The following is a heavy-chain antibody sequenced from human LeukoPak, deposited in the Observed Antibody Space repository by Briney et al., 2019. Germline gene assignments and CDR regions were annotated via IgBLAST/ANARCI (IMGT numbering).Heavy chain of an antibody. CDR1: GYTFTSYG. CDR3: ARDPGRGGSDLFDY. J-gene: IGHJ4*02. Sequence: ASVKVSCKACGYTFTSYGISWVRQAPGQGLEWMGWISAYNGNTNYAQKLQGRVTMTTDTSTSTAYMELRSLRSDDTAVYYCARDPGRGGSDLFDYWGQGTLVTVSA. CDR2: ISAYNGNT. D-gene: IGHD1-26*01. V-gene: IGHV1-18*01.